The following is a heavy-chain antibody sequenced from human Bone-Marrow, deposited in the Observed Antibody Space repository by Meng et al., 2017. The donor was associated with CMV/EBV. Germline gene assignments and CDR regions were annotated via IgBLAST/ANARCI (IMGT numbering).Heavy chain of an antibody. V-gene: IGHV3-7*01. CDR1: GFTFGPSW. J-gene: IGHJ6*02. CDR3: ARYYYWNGLDV. Sequence: GESLKISCVASGFTFGPSWMGWVRQAPGKGLEWVANMKPDGSEKYYVDSVKGRFAISIDNAKNSLFLQMNSLRVEDTAIHYCARYYYWNGLDVWGQGTTVTVSS. CDR2: MKPDGSEK.